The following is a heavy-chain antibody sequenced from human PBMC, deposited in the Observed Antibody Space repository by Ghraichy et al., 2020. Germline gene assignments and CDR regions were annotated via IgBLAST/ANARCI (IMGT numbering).Heavy chain of an antibody. D-gene: IGHD4-17*01. CDR1: GDSVSSNSVA. J-gene: IGHJ4*02. V-gene: IGHV6-1*01. CDR3: ARSHYRDYSFVFDS. Sequence: SQTLSLTCAISGDSVSSNSVAWSWIRQSPSRGLEWLGRTYYRSKWYSDYTISVKGRVTINPDTSKNQFSLQLNSVTPEDTAVYYCARSHYRDYSFVFDSCGQVTLVTVSS. CDR2: TYYRSKWYS.